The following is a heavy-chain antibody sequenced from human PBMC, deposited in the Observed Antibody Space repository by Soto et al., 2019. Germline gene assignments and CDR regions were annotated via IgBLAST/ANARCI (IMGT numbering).Heavy chain of an antibody. CDR3: AREIFGVIISGGRDDFDI. D-gene: IGHD3-3*01. Sequence: QVQLVQSGAEVKKPGSSVKVSCKASGGTFSTYAISWVRQAPGQGLEWMGGIIPIFGTAKYAQKFQGRVTITADESTSTAYMELSSLRAEDTAVYYCAREIFGVIISGGRDDFDIWGQGTMVTVSS. J-gene: IGHJ3*02. V-gene: IGHV1-69*01. CDR1: GGTFSTYA. CDR2: IIPIFGTA.